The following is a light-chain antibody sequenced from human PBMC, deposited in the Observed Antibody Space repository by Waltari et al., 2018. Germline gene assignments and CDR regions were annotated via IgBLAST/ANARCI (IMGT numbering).Light chain of an antibody. J-gene: IGKJ4*01. CDR1: QIIGSH. V-gene: IGKV3-11*01. CDR3: QQRSTWPLT. CDR2: DAS. Sequence: EIVLTQSPATLSLSPGERATLSCRASQIIGSHLAWFQQKPGQAPRLLIYDASNTATGIPARFSGSGSGTDFTLTISSLEPEDFAVYYCQQRSTWPLTFGGGTKVEIK.